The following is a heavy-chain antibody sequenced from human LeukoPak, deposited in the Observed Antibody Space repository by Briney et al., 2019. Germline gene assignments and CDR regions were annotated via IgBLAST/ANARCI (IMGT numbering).Heavy chain of an antibody. Sequence: KPSETLSLTCTVSGYSISSGYYWGWVRQPPGKGLEWIGDIYHSGSTNYNPSLKSRVTMSIDKSKNQFSLKLTSVTAADTAVYYCARDSLGSSTENWFDPWGQGIRVTVSS. V-gene: IGHV4-38-2*02. J-gene: IGHJ5*01. D-gene: IGHD2-2*01. CDR3: ARDSLGSSTENWFDP. CDR2: IYHSGST. CDR1: GYSISSGYY.